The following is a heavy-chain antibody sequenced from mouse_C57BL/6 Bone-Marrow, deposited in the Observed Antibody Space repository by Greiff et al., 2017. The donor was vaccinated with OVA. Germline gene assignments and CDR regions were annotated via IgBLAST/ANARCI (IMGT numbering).Heavy chain of an antibody. J-gene: IGHJ2*01. V-gene: IGHV1-50*01. CDR1: GYTFTSYW. Sequence: VQLQQPGAELVKPGASVKLSCKASGYTFTSYWMQWVKQRPGQGLEWIGEIDPSDSYTNYNQKFKGKATLTVDTSSSTAYMQLSSLTSEDSAVYYCARSSLLTTKDYCDYWGQGTTLTVSS. CDR3: ARSSLLTTKDYCDY. D-gene: IGHD2-12*01. CDR2: IDPSDSYT.